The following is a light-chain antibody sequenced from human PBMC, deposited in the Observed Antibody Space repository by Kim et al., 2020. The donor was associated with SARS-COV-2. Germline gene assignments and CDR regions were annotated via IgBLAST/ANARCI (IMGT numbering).Light chain of an antibody. J-gene: IGLJ3*02. CDR1: SLRSSY. CDR3: NSRDSSGNHLGV. CDR2: GKN. V-gene: IGLV3-19*01. Sequence: LGQTVRITCQGDSLRSSYASWYQQKPGQAPVLVIYGKNNRPSGIPDRFSGSSSGNTASLTITGAQAEDEADYYCNSRDSSGNHLGVFGGGTQLTVL.